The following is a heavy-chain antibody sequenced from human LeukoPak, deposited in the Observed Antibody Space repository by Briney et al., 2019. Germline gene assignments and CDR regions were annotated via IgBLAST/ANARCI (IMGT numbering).Heavy chain of an antibody. D-gene: IGHD1-26*01. CDR2: ISSSSYI. CDR1: GFTFSSYS. Sequence: GGSLRLSCAASGFTFSSYSMNWVRQAPGKGLEWGSSISSSSYIYYSDSVKGRVTISRDNAKNSLYLQMNRLSAEDPAVYYCARGPRSGMELVGGHYTWFDPWGQGTLVTVSS. V-gene: IGHV3-21*01. CDR3: ARGPRSGMELVGGHYTWFDP. J-gene: IGHJ5*02.